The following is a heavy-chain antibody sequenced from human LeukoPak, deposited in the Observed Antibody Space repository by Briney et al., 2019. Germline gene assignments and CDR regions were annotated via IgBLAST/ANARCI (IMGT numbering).Heavy chain of an antibody. CDR2: IYYSGST. V-gene: IGHV4-39*01. CDR3: ARLDWWEPLGSFDY. D-gene: IGHD1-26*01. CDR1: GGSISSSSYY. J-gene: IGHJ4*02. Sequence: SSETLSLTCTVSGGSISSSSYYRGWIRQPPGKGLEWIGSIYYSGSTYYNPSLKSRVTISVDTSKNQFSLKLSSVTAADTAVYYCARLDWWEPLGSFDYWGQGTLVTVSS.